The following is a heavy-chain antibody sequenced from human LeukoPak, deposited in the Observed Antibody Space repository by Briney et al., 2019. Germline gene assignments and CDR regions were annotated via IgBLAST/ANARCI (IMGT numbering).Heavy chain of an antibody. CDR3: ARATASGSGRAYDR. J-gene: IGHJ5*02. D-gene: IGHD3-10*01. Sequence: SETLSLTCAVYGESTIGHYWTWIRQPPGKRLEWIGEIHHSGGTNSNPSPKNRVTMSIDMSKNQFSLKLNSVTAADTAVYFCARATASGSGRAYDRWAQGNLVPVSS. V-gene: IGHV4-34*01. CDR2: IHHSGGT. CDR1: GESTIGHY.